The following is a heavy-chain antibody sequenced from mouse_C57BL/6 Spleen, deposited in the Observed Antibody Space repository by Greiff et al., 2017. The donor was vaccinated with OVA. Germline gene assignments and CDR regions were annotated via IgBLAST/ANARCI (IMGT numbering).Heavy chain of an antibody. CDR1: GYTFTSYW. Sequence: QVQLQQPGAELVRPGTSVKLSCKASGYTFTSYWMHWVKQRPGQGLEWIGVIDPSDSYTNYNQKFKGKATLTVDTSSSTAYMQLSSLTSEDSAVYYCARWRSGSNYSFDYWGQGTTLTVSS. CDR2: IDPSDSYT. V-gene: IGHV1-59*01. D-gene: IGHD1-1*01. CDR3: ARWRSGSNYSFDY. J-gene: IGHJ2*01.